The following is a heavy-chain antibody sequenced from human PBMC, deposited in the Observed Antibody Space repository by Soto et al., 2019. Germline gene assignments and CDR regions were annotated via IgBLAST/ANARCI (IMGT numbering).Heavy chain of an antibody. V-gene: IGHV3-30*18. Sequence: QVQLVESGGGVVQPGRSLRLSCAASGFTFSSYGMHWVRQAPGTGLEWVAVISYDGSNKYYADSVKGRFTISRDNSKNTLYLQMNSLRAEDTAVYYCAKDLMVVAHYYYGMDVWGQGTTVTVSS. D-gene: IGHD2-15*01. CDR2: ISYDGSNK. CDR1: GFTFSSYG. CDR3: AKDLMVVAHYYYGMDV. J-gene: IGHJ6*02.